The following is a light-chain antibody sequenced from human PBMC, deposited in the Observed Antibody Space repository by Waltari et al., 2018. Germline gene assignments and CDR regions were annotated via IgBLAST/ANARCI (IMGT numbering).Light chain of an antibody. J-gene: IGLJ1*01. V-gene: IGLV2-14*01. CDR2: EVS. Sequence: QSALTQPASVSGSPGQSITISCTGTSNDVGDYNYVSWYQQHPGKAPQLLIYEVSNRPSGISSRFSGSKSGNTASLTISGLQAEDEADYYCSSYSSTSTYVFGTGTGVTVL. CDR3: SSYSSTSTYV. CDR1: SNDVGDYNY.